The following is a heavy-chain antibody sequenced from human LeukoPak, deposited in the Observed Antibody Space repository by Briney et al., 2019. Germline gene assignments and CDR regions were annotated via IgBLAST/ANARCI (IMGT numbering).Heavy chain of an antibody. D-gene: IGHD6-19*01. V-gene: IGHV4-61*01. CDR2: IYYSGST. CDR3: ASFIAVAGYYYFDY. J-gene: IGHJ4*02. CDR1: GGSISSGSYY. Sequence: SETLSLTCTVSGGSISSGSYYWSWIRQPPGKGLEWIGYIYYSGSTNYNPSLKSRVTISVDTSKNQFSLKLSSVTAADTAVYYCASFIAVAGYYYFDYWGQGTLVTVSS.